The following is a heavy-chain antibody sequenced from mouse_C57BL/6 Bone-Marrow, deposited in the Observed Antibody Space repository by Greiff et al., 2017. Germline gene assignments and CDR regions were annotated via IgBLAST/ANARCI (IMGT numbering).Heavy chain of an antibody. V-gene: IGHV1-85*01. CDR3: ARGHYYGSSFYAMDY. Sequence: QVQLQQSGPELVKPGASVKLSCKASGYTFTSYDINWVKQRPGQGLEWIGWIYPRDGSTKYNEKFKGKATLTVDTSSSTAYMELHSLNSEDSAVYFCARGHYYGSSFYAMDYWGQGTSVTVSS. J-gene: IGHJ4*01. D-gene: IGHD1-1*01. CDR1: GYTFTSYD. CDR2: IYPRDGST.